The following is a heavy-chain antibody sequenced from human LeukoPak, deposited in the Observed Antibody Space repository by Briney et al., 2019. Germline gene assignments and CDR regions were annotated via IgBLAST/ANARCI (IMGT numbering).Heavy chain of an antibody. V-gene: IGHV3-23*01. J-gene: IGHJ4*02. CDR1: GFTFRSYA. CDR2: ISGSGGSR. CDR3: AKGGEDSGYNSHFDS. Sequence: GGSLRLSCATSGFTFRSYALGWVRQAPGKGLEWVSLISGSGGSRYCGDSVKGRFTISRDNSKNSVYLEMNSLSAGDTAVYYCAKGGEDSGYNSHFDSWGQGTLVIVSS. D-gene: IGHD5-24*01.